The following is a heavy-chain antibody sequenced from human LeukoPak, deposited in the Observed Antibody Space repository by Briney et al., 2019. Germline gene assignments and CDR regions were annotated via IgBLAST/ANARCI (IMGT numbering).Heavy chain of an antibody. D-gene: IGHD2-2*01. CDR3: AKESGYCSRTSCFADAFDI. CDR1: GFTFSSDG. CDR2: IWYDGSNK. Sequence: GGCLRLSCAASGFTFSSDGMHRVREAPGEGLERGAVIWYDGSNKYYADSVKGRLTISRDNSKNTLYLQMNSLRAEDTAVYYCAKESGYCSRTSCFADAFDIWGQGTMVTVSS. V-gene: IGHV3-33*06. J-gene: IGHJ3*02.